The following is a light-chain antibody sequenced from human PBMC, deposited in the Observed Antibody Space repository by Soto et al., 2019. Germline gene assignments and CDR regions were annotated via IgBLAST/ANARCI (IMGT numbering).Light chain of an antibody. Sequence: QCVSNNYLAWYQQKPGQAPRLLIYGASTRATGIPARFSGSGSGTDMTLACGLLISADFVFRSCQGYGAAAPIIFGVGTRLEIK. CDR1: QCVSNNY. J-gene: IGKJ5*01. V-gene: IGKV3-20*01. CDR2: GAS. CDR3: QGYGAAAPII.